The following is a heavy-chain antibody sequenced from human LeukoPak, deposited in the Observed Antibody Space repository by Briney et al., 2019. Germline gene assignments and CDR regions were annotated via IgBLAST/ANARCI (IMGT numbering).Heavy chain of an antibody. Sequence: GASVKVSCKASGGTFSSYAISWVRQAPGQGLEWMGGIIPIFGTANYAQKLQGRVTMTTDTSTSTAYMELSSLRSEDTAVYYCARDFLTSSWSHYYGMDVWGQGTTVTVSS. CDR1: GGTFSSYA. J-gene: IGHJ6*02. CDR2: IIPIFGTA. D-gene: IGHD6-13*01. CDR3: ARDFLTSSWSHYYGMDV. V-gene: IGHV1-69*05.